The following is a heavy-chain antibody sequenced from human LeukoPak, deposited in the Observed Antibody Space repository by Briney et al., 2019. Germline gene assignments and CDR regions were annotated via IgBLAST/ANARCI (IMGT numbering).Heavy chain of an antibody. J-gene: IGHJ4*02. CDR3: ARVGMVRGVRSYFDY. V-gene: IGHV1-2*02. CDR2: INPNSGGT. Sequence: ASVEVSCKASGGTFSSYAISWVRQAPGQGLEWMGWINPNSGGTNYAQKFQGRVTMTRDTSISTAYMELSRLRSDDTAVYYCARVGMVRGVRSYFDYWGQGTLVTVSS. CDR1: GGTFSSYA. D-gene: IGHD3-10*01.